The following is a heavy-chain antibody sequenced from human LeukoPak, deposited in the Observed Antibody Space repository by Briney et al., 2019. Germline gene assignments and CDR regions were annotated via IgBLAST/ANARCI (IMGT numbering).Heavy chain of an antibody. Sequence: PSETLSLTCAVYGGSFSGYYWSWIRQPPGKGLEWIGYIYYSGSTNYNPSLKSRVTISIDTSKNQFSLKLSSVTAADTAVYYCARDKVHYDFWSGYLPYYYYYMDVWGKGTTVTVSS. V-gene: IGHV4-59*01. J-gene: IGHJ6*03. CDR2: IYYSGST. CDR3: ARDKVHYDFWSGYLPYYYYYMDV. D-gene: IGHD3-3*01. CDR1: GGSFSGYY.